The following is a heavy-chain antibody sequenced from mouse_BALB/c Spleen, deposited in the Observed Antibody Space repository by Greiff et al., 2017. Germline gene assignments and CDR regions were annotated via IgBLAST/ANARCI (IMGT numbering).Heavy chain of an antibody. D-gene: IGHD1-1*01. CDR2: INTDSSTI. J-gene: IGHJ2*01. CDR1: GFDFSRYW. Sequence: EVQLQESGGGLVQPGGSLKLSCAASGFDFSRYWMSWVRQAPGKGLEWIGEINTDSSTINYTPSLKDKFIISRDNAKNTLYLQMSKVRSEDTALYYCARIVYYGSSYDYFDYWGQGTTLTVSS. V-gene: IGHV4-1*02. CDR3: ARIVYYGSSYDYFDY.